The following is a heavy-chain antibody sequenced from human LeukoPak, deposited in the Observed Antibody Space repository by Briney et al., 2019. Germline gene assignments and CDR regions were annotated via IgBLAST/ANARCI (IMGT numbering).Heavy chain of an antibody. V-gene: IGHV1-2*02. CDR1: AYTFTDYY. CDR3: ARRSRNGLDAFDI. Sequence: ASVKVSCKASAYTFTDYYLHWVRQAPGQGPEWMGWIDPNNEDTDYAQKFQGGVTMTRVRSTSTAYMELSRLTSDDTAVYYCARRSRNGLDAFDIWGLGTMVTVSS. D-gene: IGHD2-8*01. J-gene: IGHJ3*02. CDR2: IDPNNEDT.